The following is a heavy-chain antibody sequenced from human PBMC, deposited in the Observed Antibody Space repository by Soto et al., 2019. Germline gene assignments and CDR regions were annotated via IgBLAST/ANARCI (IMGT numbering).Heavy chain of an antibody. V-gene: IGHV4-34*01. CDR1: GGSFSGYY. CDR2: INHSGST. J-gene: IGHJ4*02. CDR3: GRANRIAAAGIPPPNFDY. D-gene: IGHD6-13*01. Sequence: SETLSLTCAVYGGSFSGYYWGWIRQPPGKGLEWIGEINHSGSTNYNPSLKSRVTISVDTSKNQFSLKLSSVTAADTAVYYCGRANRIAAAGIPPPNFDYWGQGTLVTVSS.